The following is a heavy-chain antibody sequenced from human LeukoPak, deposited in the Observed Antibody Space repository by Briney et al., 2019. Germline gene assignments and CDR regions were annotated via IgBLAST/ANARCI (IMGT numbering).Heavy chain of an antibody. J-gene: IGHJ4*02. V-gene: IGHV1-2*02. Sequence: ASVKVSCKASGYTFTGYYMHWVRQAPGQGLEWMGWINPNSGGTNYAQKFQGRVTMTRDTSISTAYMELSRLRSDDTAVYYCAREALAAASSFDYWGQGTLVTVSS. CDR1: GYTFTGYY. CDR2: INPNSGGT. D-gene: IGHD6-13*01. CDR3: AREALAAASSFDY.